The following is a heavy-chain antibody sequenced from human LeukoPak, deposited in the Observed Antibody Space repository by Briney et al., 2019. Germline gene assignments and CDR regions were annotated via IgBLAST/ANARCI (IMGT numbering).Heavy chain of an antibody. CDR2: IYTSGST. V-gene: IGHV4-4*07. D-gene: IGHD4-11*01. J-gene: IGHJ4*02. CDR3: ARDSYSGYYDY. CDR1: GGSISSYY. Sequence: SETLSLTCTVSGGSISSYYWSWIRQPAGKGLGWIGRIYTSGSTNYNPSLKSRVTMSVDTSKNQFSLKLSSVTAADTAVYYCARDSYSGYYDYWGQGTLVTVSS.